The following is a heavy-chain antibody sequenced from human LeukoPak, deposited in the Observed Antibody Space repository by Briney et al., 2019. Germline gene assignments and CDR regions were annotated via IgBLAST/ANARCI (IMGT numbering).Heavy chain of an antibody. CDR2: ISRSSSTI. CDR1: GLTFSSYN. D-gene: IGHD3-10*02. V-gene: IGHV3-48*04. Sequence: PGGSLRLSCAASGLTFSSYNMNWVRQAPGKGLEWVSYISRSSSTIYYADSVKGRFTISRDNAKNSLYLQMNSLRAEDTAVYYCAELGITMIGGVWGKGTTVTISS. J-gene: IGHJ6*04. CDR3: AELGITMIGGV.